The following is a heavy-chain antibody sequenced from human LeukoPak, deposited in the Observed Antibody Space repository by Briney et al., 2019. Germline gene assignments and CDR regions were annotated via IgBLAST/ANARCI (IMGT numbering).Heavy chain of an antibody. Sequence: ASVKVSCKASGYTFTGYYMHWVRQAPGQGLEWMGRINPHSGGTNYAQKFQGRVTMTRDTSISTAYMELSRLRSDDTAVYYCASHASSIAARPNYYYYMDVWGKGTTVTVSS. CDR3: ASHASSIAARPNYYYYMDV. J-gene: IGHJ6*03. D-gene: IGHD6-6*01. V-gene: IGHV1-2*06. CDR2: INPHSGGT. CDR1: GYTFTGYY.